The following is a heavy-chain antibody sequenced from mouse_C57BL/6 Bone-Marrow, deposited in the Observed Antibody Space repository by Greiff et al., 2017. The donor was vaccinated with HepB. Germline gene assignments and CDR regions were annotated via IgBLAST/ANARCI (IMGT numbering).Heavy chain of an antibody. Sequence: VQLQQSDAELVKPGASVKISCKVSGYTFTDHTIHWMKQRPEQGLEWIGYIYPRDGSTKYNEKFKGKATLTADKSSSTAYKQLNSLTSEDSAVYFCARDYYGSSYTSYWYFDVWGTGTTVTVSS. D-gene: IGHD1-1*01. CDR3: ARDYYGSSYTSYWYFDV. V-gene: IGHV1-78*01. CDR1: GYTFTDHT. CDR2: IYPRDGST. J-gene: IGHJ1*03.